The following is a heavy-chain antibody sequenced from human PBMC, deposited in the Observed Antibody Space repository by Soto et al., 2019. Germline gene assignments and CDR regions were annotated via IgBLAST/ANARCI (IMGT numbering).Heavy chain of an antibody. J-gene: IGHJ4*02. CDR1: GGSFSGYY. D-gene: IGHD3-22*01. CDR3: ARDPGRLRRSYYYDSSGYLGGYFDY. Sequence: SDTLSLTCAVYGGSFSGYYWSWIRQPPGKGLEWIGEINHSGSTNYNPSLKSRVTISVDTSKNQFSLKLSSVTAADTAVYYCARDPGRLRRSYYYDSSGYLGGYFDYWGQGTRVTVSS. V-gene: IGHV4-34*01. CDR2: INHSGST.